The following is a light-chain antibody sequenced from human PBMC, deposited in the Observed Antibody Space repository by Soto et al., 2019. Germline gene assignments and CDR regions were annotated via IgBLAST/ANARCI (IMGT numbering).Light chain of an antibody. Sequence: DIVMTQSPDSLAVDLGERATINCKSSQSVLYSSNNKNFLAWYQQKPGQPPKLLIFWSATRESGVTDRFSGSGSETDFTLTISSLQAEDVAIYYCQQYYSTPYTFRQGAKLDIK. J-gene: IGKJ2*01. CDR1: QSVLYSSNNKNF. V-gene: IGKV4-1*01. CDR2: WSA. CDR3: QQYYSTPYT.